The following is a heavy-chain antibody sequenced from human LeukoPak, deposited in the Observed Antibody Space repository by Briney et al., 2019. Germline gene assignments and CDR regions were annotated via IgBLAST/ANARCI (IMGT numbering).Heavy chain of an antibody. D-gene: IGHD1-26*01. V-gene: IGHV3-23*01. CDR1: GFTFSSYA. CDR2: VRGSDAGT. Sequence: GGSLRLSCAASGFTFSSYAMNWVRQAPGKGLEWVSAVRGSDAGTSYADSVKGRFTISRDNSKNTLYLQMNSLRAEDTAVYHCAKNRGGSYYSGSDYWGQGTLVTVSS. J-gene: IGHJ4*02. CDR3: AKNRGGSYYSGSDY.